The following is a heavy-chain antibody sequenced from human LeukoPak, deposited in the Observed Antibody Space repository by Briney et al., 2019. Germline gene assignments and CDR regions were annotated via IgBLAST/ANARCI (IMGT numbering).Heavy chain of an antibody. CDR2: ISGSGGST. V-gene: IGHV3-23*01. Sequence: GGSLRLPCAASGFTFSSYAMSWVRQAPGKGLEWVSAISGSGGSTYYADSVKGRFTISRDNSKNTLYLQMNSLRAEDTAVYYCAKSRPIRGYSYGYYFDYWGQGTLVTVSS. J-gene: IGHJ4*02. CDR1: GFTFSSYA. CDR3: AKSRPIRGYSYGYYFDY. D-gene: IGHD5-18*01.